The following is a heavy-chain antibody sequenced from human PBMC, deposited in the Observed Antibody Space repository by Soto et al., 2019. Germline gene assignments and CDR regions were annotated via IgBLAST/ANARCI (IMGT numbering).Heavy chain of an antibody. J-gene: IGHJ5*02. Sequence: VQLRQSGPGLVKPSGTLSLTCAVSGGSISSSNWWTWVRQAPGKGLEWIGEIYHSGNTYYNPSLKGRVTITVATSNNQFSLKLNAVTAADTAVYYCATLPPRVVASLLPIPTWGQGTLVTVSS. D-gene: IGHD1-26*01. V-gene: IGHV4-4*02. CDR1: GGSISSSNW. CDR2: IYHSGNT. CDR3: ATLPPRVVASLLPIPT.